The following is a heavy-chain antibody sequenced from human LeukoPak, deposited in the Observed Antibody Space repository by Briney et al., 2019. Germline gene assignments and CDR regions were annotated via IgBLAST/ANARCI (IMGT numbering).Heavy chain of an antibody. J-gene: IGHJ4*02. CDR2: ISAYNGNT. Sequence: ASVKVSCKASGYTFTSYGISWVRQAPGQGLEWMGWISAYNGNTNYAQKLQGRVTTTTDTSTSTVYMEPRSLRSDDTAVYYCARVSSLWFGLYYFDYWGQGTLVTVSS. D-gene: IGHD3-10*01. CDR1: GYTFTSYG. V-gene: IGHV1-18*01. CDR3: ARVSSLWFGLYYFDY.